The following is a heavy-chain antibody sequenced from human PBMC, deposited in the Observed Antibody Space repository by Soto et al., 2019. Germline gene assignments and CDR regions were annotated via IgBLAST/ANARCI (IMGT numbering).Heavy chain of an antibody. D-gene: IGHD3-22*01. CDR3: ARTRRSGYDPIGIDY. J-gene: IGHJ4*02. CDR2: IYYSGST. CDR1: GGSISSYY. Sequence: SETLSLTCTVSGGSISSYYWSWIRQPPGKGLEWIGYIYYSGSTNYNPSLKSRVTISVDTSKNQFSLKLSSVTAADTAVYYCARTRRSGYDPIGIDYWGQGTLVTVSS. V-gene: IGHV4-59*08.